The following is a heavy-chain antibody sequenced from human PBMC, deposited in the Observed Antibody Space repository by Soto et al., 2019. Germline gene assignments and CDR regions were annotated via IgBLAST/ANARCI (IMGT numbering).Heavy chain of an antibody. V-gene: IGHV4-34*01. Sequence: SETLSLTCAVYGGSFSGYYWSWIRQPPGKGLEWIGEINHSGSTNYNPSLKSRVTISVDTSKNQFSLKLSSVTAADTAVYYCARLSGYDSSGSGYFDYWGQGTLVTVSS. D-gene: IGHD3-22*01. CDR3: ARLSGYDSSGSGYFDY. J-gene: IGHJ4*02. CDR1: GGSFSGYY. CDR2: INHSGST.